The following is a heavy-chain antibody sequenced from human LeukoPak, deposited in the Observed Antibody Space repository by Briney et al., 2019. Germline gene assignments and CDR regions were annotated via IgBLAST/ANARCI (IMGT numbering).Heavy chain of an antibody. V-gene: IGHV1-18*01. J-gene: IGHJ4*02. CDR3: ARDTGSGNEYYFDY. D-gene: IGHD3-10*01. CDR1: GYTFSTYG. Sequence: ASVKVSCKASGYTFSTYGISWVRQAPGQGLEWMGWVSTNNGDTNYAQKFQGRVTMTRDTSTTTVFMELRSLTSDDTAVYYCARDTGSGNEYYFDYWGQGTLVTVSS. CDR2: VSTNNGDT.